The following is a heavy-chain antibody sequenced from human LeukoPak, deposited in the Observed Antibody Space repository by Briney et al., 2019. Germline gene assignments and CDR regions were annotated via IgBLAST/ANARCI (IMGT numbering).Heavy chain of an antibody. J-gene: IGHJ4*02. D-gene: IGHD3-16*01. CDR3: ARQRAYYDYVWGGFDY. V-gene: IGHV4-61*08. CDR2: IYYSGSA. Sequence: SETLSLTCTVSGGSISSGGYYWSWIRQPPGKGLEWIGYIYYSGSANYNPSLKSRVTISVDTSKNQFSLRLSSVTAADTAVYYCARQRAYYDYVWGGFDYWGQGTLVTVSS. CDR1: GGSISSGGYY.